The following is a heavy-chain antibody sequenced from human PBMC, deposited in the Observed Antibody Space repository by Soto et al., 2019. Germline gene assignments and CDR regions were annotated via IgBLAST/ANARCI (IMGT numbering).Heavy chain of an antibody. J-gene: IGHJ5*02. D-gene: IGHD3-3*01. CDR3: ARALWSGSYRLDWFDP. Sequence: SETLCVICAVSAGSISAGGFSRIWIRQPPGKGLEWIGYIYPNGNTYCTPSLRSRVTISVDMSKNQFSLRVKSVTAADTAVYYCARALWSGSYRLDWFDPWGQGILVTVSS. CDR1: AGSISAGGFS. CDR2: IYPNGNT. V-gene: IGHV4-30-2*01.